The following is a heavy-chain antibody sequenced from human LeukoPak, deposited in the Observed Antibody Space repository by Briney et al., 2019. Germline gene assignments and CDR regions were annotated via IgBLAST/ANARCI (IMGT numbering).Heavy chain of an antibody. D-gene: IGHD3-10*01. CDR2: IKPDGSEK. J-gene: IGHJ4*02. V-gene: IGHV3-7*04. CDR3: ARDDYGWGSHPY. Sequence: GGSLRFSCAGSGLTFSSYWMTWVRQAPGKGLEWVANIKPDGSEKAYVDSVKGRFTISRDNAKNSLYLQMNSLRAEDTAVYYCARDDYGWGSHPYWGQGTLVTVSS. CDR1: GLTFSSYW.